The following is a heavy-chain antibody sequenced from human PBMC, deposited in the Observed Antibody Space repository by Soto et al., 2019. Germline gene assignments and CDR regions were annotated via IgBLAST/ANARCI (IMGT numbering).Heavy chain of an antibody. D-gene: IGHD3-22*01. J-gene: IGHJ4*02. V-gene: IGHV3-30*03. CDR3: ARQIYDSDTGPNFQYYFDS. Sequence: PGGSLRLSCAASGFTFGNYAMHWVRQAPGRGLEWEAVISYDGSNGYYADSAKGRFSISRDNSKNTPYLQMNSLRASDTAMYYCARQIYDSDTGPNFQYYFDSWGQGTPVTVSS. CDR2: ISYDGSNG. CDR1: GFTFGNYA.